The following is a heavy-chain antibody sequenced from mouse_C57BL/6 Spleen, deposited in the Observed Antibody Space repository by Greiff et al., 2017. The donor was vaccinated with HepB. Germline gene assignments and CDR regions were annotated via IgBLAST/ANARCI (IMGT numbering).Heavy chain of an antibody. CDR1: GFTFSSYA. V-gene: IGHV5-4*01. D-gene: IGHD3-2*02. CDR2: ISDGGSYT. CDR3: VRDGSGYGDY. Sequence: EVKLEESGGGLVKPGGSLKLSCAASGFTFSSYAMSWVRQTPEKRLEWVATISDGGSYTYYPDNVKGRFTISRDNAKNNLYLQMSHLKSEDTAMYYCVRDGSGYGDYWGQGTTLTVSS. J-gene: IGHJ2*01.